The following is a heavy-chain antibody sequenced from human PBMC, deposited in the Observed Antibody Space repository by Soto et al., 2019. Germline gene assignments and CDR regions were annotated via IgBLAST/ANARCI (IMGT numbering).Heavy chain of an antibody. V-gene: IGHV3-30-3*01. CDR2: ISYDGSNK. CDR1: GFTFSSYA. CDR3: ARDSATVSYNYYYGMDV. J-gene: IGHJ6*02. Sequence: GGSLRLSCAASGFTFSSYAMHWVRQAPGKGLEWVAVISYDGSNKYYADSVKGRFTISRDNSKNTLYLQMNSLRAEDTAVYYCARDSATVSYNYYYGMDVWGQGTTVTVSS. D-gene: IGHD4-17*01.